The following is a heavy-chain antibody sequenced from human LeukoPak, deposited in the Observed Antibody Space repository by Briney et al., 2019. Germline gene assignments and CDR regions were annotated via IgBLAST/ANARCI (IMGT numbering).Heavy chain of an antibody. CDR2: ISGSGGST. J-gene: IGHJ4*02. V-gene: IGHV3-23*01. CDR1: GFIFSAYG. D-gene: IGHD2-8*01. Sequence: GGSLRLSCAASGFIFSAYGMNWVRQAPGKGLEWVSAISGSGGSTSYADSVKGRFTISRDNSKNTLYLQMNSLRAEDTAVYYCAKESHYANFDYWGQGTLVTVSS. CDR3: AKESHYANFDY.